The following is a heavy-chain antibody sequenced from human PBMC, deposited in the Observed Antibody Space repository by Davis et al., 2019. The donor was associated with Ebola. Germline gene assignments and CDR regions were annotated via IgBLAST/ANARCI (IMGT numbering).Heavy chain of an antibody. Sequence: SLKISCAASGFTFDDYAMHWVRQAPGKGLEWVSGISWNSGSIGYADSVKGRFTISRDNAKNSLYLQMNSLRAEDTALYYCATRGSSREFDYWGQGTLVSVS. V-gene: IGHV3-9*01. D-gene: IGHD6-13*01. J-gene: IGHJ4*02. CDR1: GFTFDDYA. CDR2: ISWNSGSI. CDR3: ATRGSSREFDY.